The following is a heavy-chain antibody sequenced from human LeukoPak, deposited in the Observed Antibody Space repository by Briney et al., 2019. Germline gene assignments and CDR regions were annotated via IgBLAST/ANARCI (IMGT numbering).Heavy chain of an antibody. CDR3: AELGITMIGGV. J-gene: IGHJ6*04. D-gene: IGHD3-10*02. CDR1: GFTFSSYS. V-gene: IGHV3-48*01. CDR2: ISSDSTTI. Sequence: GGSLRLSCAASGFTFSSYSMNWVRQAPGKGLEWVSYISSDSTTIYYADSVKGRFTISRDNAKNSLYLQMNSLRAEDTAVYYCAELGITMIGGVWGKGTTVTISS.